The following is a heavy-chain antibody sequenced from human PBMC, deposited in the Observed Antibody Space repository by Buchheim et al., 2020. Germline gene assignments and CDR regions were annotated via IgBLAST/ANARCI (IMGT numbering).Heavy chain of an antibody. D-gene: IGHD3-3*01. J-gene: IGHJ6*02. CDR3: ARDFWSGFYYGMDV. CDR2: IWYDGSNK. V-gene: IGHV3-33*01. CDR1: GFTFSSYG. Sequence: QVQLVESGGGVVQPGRSLRLSCAASGFTFSSYGMHWVRQAPGKGLEWVAVIWYDGSNKYYADSVKGRFTISRDNSKNTLYLQMNSLRAEDTAVYYCARDFWSGFYYGMDVWGQGTT.